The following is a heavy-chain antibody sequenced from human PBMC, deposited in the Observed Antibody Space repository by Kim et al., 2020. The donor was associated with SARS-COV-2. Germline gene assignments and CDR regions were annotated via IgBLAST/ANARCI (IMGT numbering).Heavy chain of an antibody. V-gene: IGHV3-23*01. Sequence: YYADSVKGRFTISRDNSKNTLYLQMNSLRAEDTAVYYCAKRQQDYYGMDVWGQGTTVTVSS. CDR3: AKRQQDYYGMDV. D-gene: IGHD1-1*01. J-gene: IGHJ6*02.